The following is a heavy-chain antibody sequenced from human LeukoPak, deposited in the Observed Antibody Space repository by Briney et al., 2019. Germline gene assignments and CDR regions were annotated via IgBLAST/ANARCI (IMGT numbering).Heavy chain of an antibody. J-gene: IGHJ4*02. CDR2: IYHSGST. D-gene: IGHD2-2*01. CDR3: ARGFEDCSSTSCKHSFDY. V-gene: IGHV4-38-2*02. CDR1: GYSISSGYY. Sequence: SETLSLTCTVSGYSISSGYYWGWIRQPPGKGLEWIGSIYHSGSTYYNPSLKSRVTISVDTSKNQFSLKLSSVTAADTAVYYCARGFEDCSSTSCKHSFDYWGQGTLVTVSS.